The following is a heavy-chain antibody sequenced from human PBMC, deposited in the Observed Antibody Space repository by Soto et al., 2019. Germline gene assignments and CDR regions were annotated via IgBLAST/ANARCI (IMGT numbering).Heavy chain of an antibody. Sequence: ASVKVSCKASGYTFTSYYMHWVRQAPGQGLEWMGIINPSGGSTSYAQKFQGRVTMTRDTSTSTVYMELSSLRSEDTAVYYCARRSFWSGAYNWFDPWGQGNLVTVSS. D-gene: IGHD3-3*01. CDR2: INPSGGST. CDR3: ARRSFWSGAYNWFDP. V-gene: IGHV1-46*01. J-gene: IGHJ5*02. CDR1: GYTFTSYY.